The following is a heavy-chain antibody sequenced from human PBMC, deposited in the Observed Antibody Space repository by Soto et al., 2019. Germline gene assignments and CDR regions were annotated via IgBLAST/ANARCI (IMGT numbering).Heavy chain of an antibody. CDR3: FHHRVSSGSYFGYYGMDV. Sequence: QITLKESGPTLVKPTQTLTLTCTFSGFSLSTSGVGVGWIRQPPGKALEWLALIYWDDDKRYSPSLKSRLTITKDTSKNQVVLTMTNMDPVDTATYYCFHHRVSSGSYFGYYGMDVWGQGTTVTVSS. CDR2: IYWDDDK. J-gene: IGHJ6*02. V-gene: IGHV2-5*02. D-gene: IGHD3-10*01. CDR1: GFSLSTSGVG.